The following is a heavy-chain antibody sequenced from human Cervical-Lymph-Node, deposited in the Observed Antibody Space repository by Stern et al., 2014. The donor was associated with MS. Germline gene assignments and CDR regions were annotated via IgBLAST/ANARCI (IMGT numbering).Heavy chain of an antibody. Sequence: VQLVESGGGVVQPGRSLRLSCEASGFTFGDFGMHWVRQAPGKGPEWVAVISQDGGHTAYADSVKGRFTISRDTSKNTLYVQMNSLRADDPDVYYCAKGPQRGVVPAAIHYWGQGTLVTVSS. CDR1: GFTFGDFG. V-gene: IGHV3-30*18. J-gene: IGHJ4*02. CDR2: ISQDGGHT. D-gene: IGHD2-2*02. CDR3: AKGPQRGVVPAAIHY.